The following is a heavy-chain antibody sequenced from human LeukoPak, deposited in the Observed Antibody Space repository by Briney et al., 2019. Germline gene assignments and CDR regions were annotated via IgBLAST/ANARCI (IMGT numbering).Heavy chain of an antibody. Sequence: GGSLRLSCAASGFTFSSYEMNWLRQAPGRGLEWVSYISSSGRTIYYADSVKGRFTISRDNAVNSLYLQMNSLRAEDTAVYYCARHYPDRSITMLRGPTLALDYWGQGTLVTVSS. CDR2: ISSSGRTI. D-gene: IGHD3-10*01. CDR3: ARHYPDRSITMLRGPTLALDY. J-gene: IGHJ4*02. V-gene: IGHV3-48*03. CDR1: GFTFSSYE.